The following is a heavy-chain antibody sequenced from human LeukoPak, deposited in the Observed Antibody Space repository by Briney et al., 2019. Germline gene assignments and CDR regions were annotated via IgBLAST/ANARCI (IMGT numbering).Heavy chain of an antibody. J-gene: IGHJ4*02. CDR3: ASGDVLRFWSGQY. CDR2: INPNSGGT. CDR1: GYTFTGYY. Sequence: ASVKVFCKASGYTFTGYYMHWVRQAPGQGLEWMGWINPNSGGTNYAQKFQGRVTMTRDTSISTAYMELSRLRSDDTAVYYCASGDVLRFWSGQYWGQGTLVTVSS. D-gene: IGHD3-3*01. V-gene: IGHV1-2*02.